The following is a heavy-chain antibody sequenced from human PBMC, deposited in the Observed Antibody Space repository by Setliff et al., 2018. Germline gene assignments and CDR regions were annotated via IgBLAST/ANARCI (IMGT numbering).Heavy chain of an antibody. CDR3: ARTCSGSGCYAGLES. V-gene: IGHV3-66*02. J-gene: IGHJ4*02. CDR1: GFTVSSNY. D-gene: IGHD2-15*01. Sequence: PGGSLRLSCDASGFTVSSNYMSWVRQAPGKGLEWVSVIYSGGGTYYADSVKGRFTISRDNSKNTLYLQMNSLRPEDTAVYYCARTCSGSGCYAGLESWGQGTPVTVSS. CDR2: IYSGGGT.